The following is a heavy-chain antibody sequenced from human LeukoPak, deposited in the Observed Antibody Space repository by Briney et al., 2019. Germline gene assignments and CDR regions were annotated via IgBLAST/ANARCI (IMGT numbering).Heavy chain of an antibody. D-gene: IGHD4-17*01. J-gene: IGHJ3*02. CDR1: GYTFTTYY. V-gene: IGHV1-46*01. Sequence: ASVTVSCKASGYTFTTYYMHWVRQAPGQGLEWMGIINPSGGSTSYAQKFQGRVTMTRDMSTTTVYMELSSLRSEDTAVYYCARGGDYGDYRFAFDIWGQGTMVTVSS. CDR3: ARGGDYGDYRFAFDI. CDR2: INPSGGST.